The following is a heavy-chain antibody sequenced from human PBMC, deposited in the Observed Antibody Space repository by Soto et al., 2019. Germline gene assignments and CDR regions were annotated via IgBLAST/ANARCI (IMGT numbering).Heavy chain of an antibody. V-gene: IGHV1-18*01. J-gene: IGHJ6*02. CDR2: ISAYNGNT. CDR3: ARPGRSSSVPDYYYYGMDV. CDR1: GYTFTSYG. D-gene: IGHD6-6*01. Sequence: QVQLVQSGAEVKKPGASVKVSCKASGYTFTSYGISWVRQAPGQGLEWMGWISAYNGNTNYAQKLQGRVTMTTDTSTIPAYMELRSLRSDDTAVYYCARPGRSSSVPDYYYYGMDVWGQGTTVTVSS.